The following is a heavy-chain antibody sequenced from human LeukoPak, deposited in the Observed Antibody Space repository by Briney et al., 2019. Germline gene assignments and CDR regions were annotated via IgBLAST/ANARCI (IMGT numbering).Heavy chain of an antibody. CDR1: GFTFSSYA. Sequence: GGSLRLSCAASGFTFSSYAMSWVRQAPGKGLEWVSAISGSGGSTYYADSVKGRFTISRDNSKNTLYLQMNSLRAEDTAVYYCAKEPTRTYYYDSSGYRDGDIWGQGTMVTVSS. J-gene: IGHJ3*02. V-gene: IGHV3-23*01. D-gene: IGHD3-22*01. CDR2: ISGSGGST. CDR3: AKEPTRTYYYDSSGYRDGDI.